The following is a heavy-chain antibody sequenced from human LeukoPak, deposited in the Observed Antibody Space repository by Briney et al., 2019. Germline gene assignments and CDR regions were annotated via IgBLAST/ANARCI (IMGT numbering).Heavy chain of an antibody. CDR1: GYNFTNYW. D-gene: IGHD3-16*01. CDR3: ARGGSHFEY. Sequence: GESLKISCKGSGYNFTNYWIGWVRQMPGKGLEWMGIIYPGDSDVRYSPSFQGQVTISADKSINTAYLQRSSLKASDTAIYYCARGGSHFEYWGQGTLVTVSS. V-gene: IGHV5-51*01. CDR2: IYPGDSDV. J-gene: IGHJ4*02.